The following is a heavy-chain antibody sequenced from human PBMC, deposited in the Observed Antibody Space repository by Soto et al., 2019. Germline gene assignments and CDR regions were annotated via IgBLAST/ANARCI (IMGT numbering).Heavy chain of an antibody. CDR2: IYSNGDT. D-gene: IGHD6-6*01. V-gene: IGHV4-31*03. CDR1: SDSMNSGGYY. J-gene: IGHJ6*02. Sequence: SETLSLTCSVSSDSMNSGGYYWSWIRQHPGKGLEWIGYIYSNGDTYYNPSLKSRVTISVDTSKNQFSLNLTSVTAADTAVYYCARRGGSSSGYYYYAMDVWDQGTTVTVSS. CDR3: ARRGGSSSGYYYYAMDV.